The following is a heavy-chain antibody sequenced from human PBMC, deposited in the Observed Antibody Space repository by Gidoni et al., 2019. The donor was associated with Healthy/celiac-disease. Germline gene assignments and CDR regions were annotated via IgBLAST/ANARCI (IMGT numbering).Heavy chain of an antibody. Sequence: QVQLVQSGAEVKKPGASVTVSCKASGYTFTGYYLHWVRQAPGQGLEWMGWINPNSGGTNYAQKFQGRVNMTRDTSISTVYMELSRLRSDDTAVDYCARGKTRDWNDVHYYGMDVWGQGTTVTVSS. V-gene: IGHV1-2*02. J-gene: IGHJ6*02. CDR2: INPNSGGT. D-gene: IGHD1-1*01. CDR1: GYTFTGYY. CDR3: ARGKTRDWNDVHYYGMDV.